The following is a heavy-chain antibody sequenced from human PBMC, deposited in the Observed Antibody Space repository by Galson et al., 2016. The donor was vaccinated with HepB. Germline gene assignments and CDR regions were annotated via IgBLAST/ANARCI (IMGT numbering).Heavy chain of an antibody. CDR3: VKDHSSSWLTEC. CDR1: GFTFSDSW. Sequence: SLRLSCAASGFTFSDSWMAWVRQAPGEGLEWVANIKYDGSENHYVDSVKGRFTISRDNAQNSVFLQMNSLRAEDTAAYYCVKDHSSSWLTECWGQGTLVTVSS. D-gene: IGHD6-13*01. J-gene: IGHJ4*02. CDR2: IKYDGSEN. V-gene: IGHV3-7*01.